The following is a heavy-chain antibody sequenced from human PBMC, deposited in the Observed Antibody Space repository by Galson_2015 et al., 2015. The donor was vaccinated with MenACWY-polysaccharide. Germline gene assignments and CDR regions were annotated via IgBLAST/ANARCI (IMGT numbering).Heavy chain of an antibody. D-gene: IGHD1-26*01. CDR3: VKNGYTGSSYGYFDS. CDR2: ISSSGDDK. Sequence: SLRLSCAASGFTFSTYAMHWVRQAPGLGLEWMATISSSGDDKYYADSVKGRFAISRDNSNNTLYLEMSSLRAGDTAVYYCVKNGYTGSSYGYFDSWGQGTLGTVSS. CDR1: GFTFSTYA. J-gene: IGHJ4*02. V-gene: IGHV3-30*18.